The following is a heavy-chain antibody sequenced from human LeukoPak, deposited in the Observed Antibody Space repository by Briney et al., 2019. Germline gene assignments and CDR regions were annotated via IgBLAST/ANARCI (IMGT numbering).Heavy chain of an antibody. CDR1: GGSISSSTYY. D-gene: IGHD3-22*01. Sequence: PSETLSLTCTVSGGSISSSTYYWGWIRQPPGKGLEWIGSIYHSGSTYYNPSLKSRVTISVDTSKNQFSLKLSSVTAADTAVYYCARVDSSGYFDYWGQGTLVTVSS. J-gene: IGHJ4*02. CDR3: ARVDSSGYFDY. CDR2: IYHSGST. V-gene: IGHV4-39*07.